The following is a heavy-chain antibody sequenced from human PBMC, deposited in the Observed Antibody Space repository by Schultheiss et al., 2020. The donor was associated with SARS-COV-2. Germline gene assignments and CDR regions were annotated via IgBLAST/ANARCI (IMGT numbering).Heavy chain of an antibody. V-gene: IGHV3-30*07. Sequence: GESLKISCAASGFTFSSYAMHWVRQAPGKGLEWVAVISYDGSNKYYADSVKGRFTISRDNSKNTLYLQMNSLRAEDTAVFYCAKDLALIVGATTTYWGQGTLVTVSS. CDR2: ISYDGSNK. D-gene: IGHD1-26*01. CDR3: AKDLALIVGATTTY. CDR1: GFTFSSYA. J-gene: IGHJ4*02.